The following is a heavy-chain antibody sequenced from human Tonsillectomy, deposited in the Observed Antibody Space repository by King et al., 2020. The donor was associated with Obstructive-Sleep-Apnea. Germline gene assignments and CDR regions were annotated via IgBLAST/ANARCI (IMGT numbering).Heavy chain of an antibody. Sequence: QLVQSGAEVKKPGASVNISCNASGYNFTSFVIHWVRQAPGQSLEWMGWINTGNGHTVLSRKFQDRVTITSDTSASTSYMELRSLRSEDMALYYCATRGNGAPSIWGQGTLVTVSS. J-gene: IGHJ4*02. CDR3: ATRGNGAPSI. D-gene: IGHD2-8*01. CDR1: GYNFTSFV. CDR2: INTGNGHT. V-gene: IGHV1-3*04.